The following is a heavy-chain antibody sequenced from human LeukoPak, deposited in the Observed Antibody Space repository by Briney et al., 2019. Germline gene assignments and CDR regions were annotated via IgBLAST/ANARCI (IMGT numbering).Heavy chain of an antibody. Sequence: GRSLRLSCAASGFTFSSYGMHWVRQAPGKGLEWVAVIWYDGSNKYYADSVKGRFTISRDNSKNTLYLQMNSLRAEDTAVYYCARDRGVRGVSPLDYWGQGTLVTVSS. CDR2: IWYDGSNK. J-gene: IGHJ4*02. CDR1: GFTFSSYG. CDR3: ARDRGVRGVSPLDY. D-gene: IGHD3-10*01. V-gene: IGHV3-33*08.